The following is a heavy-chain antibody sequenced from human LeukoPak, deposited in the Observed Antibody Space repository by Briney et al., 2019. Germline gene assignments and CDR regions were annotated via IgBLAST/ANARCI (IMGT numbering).Heavy chain of an antibody. V-gene: IGHV3-23*01. CDR2: IRGSGGST. D-gene: IGHD5-12*01. CDR1: GFSFSSYA. CDR3: ASDSGYDHHGLFDY. Sequence: GGSLRLSCAGSGFSFSSYAMSWVRQAPGKGLEWVSGIRGSGGSTYYADSVKGRFTISRDNSKNTLYLQMNSLRAEDTAVYYCASDSGYDHHGLFDYWGQGTLVTVSS. J-gene: IGHJ4*02.